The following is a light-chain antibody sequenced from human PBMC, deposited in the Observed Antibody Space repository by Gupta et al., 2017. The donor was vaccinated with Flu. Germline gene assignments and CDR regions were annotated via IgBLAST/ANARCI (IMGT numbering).Light chain of an antibody. CDR3: QQYYSTPPVT. Sequence: DIVMTQSPDSLAVSLGERSTIHCKSSQSVLYSSNNKNYLAWYQQKPGQPPKLLIYWASTRESGVPDRFSGSGSGTEFTLTISSLQAEDVAVYYCQQYYSTPPVTFGGGTKVEIK. CDR1: QSVLYSSNNKNY. J-gene: IGKJ4*01. V-gene: IGKV4-1*01. CDR2: WAS.